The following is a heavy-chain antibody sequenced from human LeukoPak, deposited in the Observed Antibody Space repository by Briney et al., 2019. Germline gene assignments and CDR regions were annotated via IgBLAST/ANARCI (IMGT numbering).Heavy chain of an antibody. CDR2: ISSSGSTI. CDR3: ARDHLAAYYDSSGKSDY. J-gene: IGHJ4*02. V-gene: IGHV3-11*01. Sequence: GGSLRLSCAASGFTFSDYYMSWIRQAPGKGLEWVSYISSSGSTIYYADSVKGRFTISRDNAKNSLYLQMNSLRAEDTAVYYCARDHLAAYYDSSGKSDYWGQGTLVTVSS. CDR1: GFTFSDYY. D-gene: IGHD3-22*01.